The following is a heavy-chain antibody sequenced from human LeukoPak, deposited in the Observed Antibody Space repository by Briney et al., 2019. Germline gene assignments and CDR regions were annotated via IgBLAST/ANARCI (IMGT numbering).Heavy chain of an antibody. Sequence: GGPLRLSCAASGFTFSDYYMSWIRQAPGKGLEWVSYISSSGSTIYYADSVKGRFTISRDNAENSLYLQMNSLRAEDTAVYHCARPIPRGNHFFAWWGQGTPVT. CDR1: GFTFSDYY. CDR3: ARPIPRGNHFFAW. CDR2: ISSSGSTI. D-gene: IGHD2-21*01. J-gene: IGHJ4*01. V-gene: IGHV3-11*04.